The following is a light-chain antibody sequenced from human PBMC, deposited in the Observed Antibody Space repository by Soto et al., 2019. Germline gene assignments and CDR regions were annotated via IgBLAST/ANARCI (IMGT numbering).Light chain of an antibody. CDR1: SSDVGGYNY. CDR3: TSYTSSSTHV. CDR2: DVS. Sequence: VLTQPASVSGSPGQSITISCTGTSSDVGGYNYVSWYQQHPGKAPKLMIYDVSNRPSGVSNRFSGSKSGNTASLTISGLQAEDVADYYCTSYTSSSTHVSGPGTKVTVL. V-gene: IGLV2-14*01. J-gene: IGLJ1*01.